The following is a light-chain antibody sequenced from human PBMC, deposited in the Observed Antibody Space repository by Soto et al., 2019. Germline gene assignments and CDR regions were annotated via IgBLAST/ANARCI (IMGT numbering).Light chain of an antibody. V-gene: IGLV2-23*02. J-gene: IGLJ2*01. Sequence: QSALTQPASVSGSPGQSITISCTGTSSDVGSYNLVSWYQQHPGKAPKLMIYGVSKRPSGVSNRFSGSKSGNTASLTISGLQAEDEADYYCCSYAGSSTFAVFGGGTKVTVL. CDR2: GVS. CDR3: CSYAGSSTFAV. CDR1: SSDVGSYNL.